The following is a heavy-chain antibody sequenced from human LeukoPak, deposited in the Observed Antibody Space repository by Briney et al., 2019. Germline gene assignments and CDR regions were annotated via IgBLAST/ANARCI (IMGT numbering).Heavy chain of an antibody. V-gene: IGHV3-74*01. D-gene: IGHD4-23*01. CDR1: GFVFSTYS. Sequence: GGSLRLSCAASGFVFSTYSMNWVRQAPGKGLVWVSRIASDGSSTTYADSVKGRFSISRDNAKNTLYLQMNSLRVEDTAVYYCARGRPHGNDYWGQGTLVTVSS. CDR2: IASDGSST. CDR3: ARGRPHGNDY. J-gene: IGHJ4*02.